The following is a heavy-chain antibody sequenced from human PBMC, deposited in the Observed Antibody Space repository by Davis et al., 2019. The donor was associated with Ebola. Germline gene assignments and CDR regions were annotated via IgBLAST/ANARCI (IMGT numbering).Heavy chain of an antibody. V-gene: IGHV3-21*01. J-gene: IGHJ4*02. CDR2: ISSSSSYI. CDR1: GFTFSSYS. Sequence: GESLKISCAASGFTFSSYSMNWVRQAPGKGLEWVSSISSSSSYIYYADSVKGRFTISRDNAKNTLYLQMNSLRAEDTAVYYCASGDSAIEDYWGQGTLVTVSS. CDR3: ASGDSAIEDY. D-gene: IGHD5-18*01.